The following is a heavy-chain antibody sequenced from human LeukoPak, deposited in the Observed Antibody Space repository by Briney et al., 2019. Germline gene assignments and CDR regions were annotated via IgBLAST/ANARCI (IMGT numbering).Heavy chain of an antibody. D-gene: IGHD7-27*01. V-gene: IGHV3-21*01. Sequence: GGSLRLSCAASGFTFSSYPMNWVRQAPGKGLEWVACITGCSKYIEYAESVKGRFTISRDNAKNSLYLEMNSLKGEDTAVYYCARDAPNWGDVFDSWGEGTMVTVSS. J-gene: IGHJ3*02. CDR1: GFTFSSYP. CDR3: ARDAPNWGDVFDS. CDR2: ITGCSKYI.